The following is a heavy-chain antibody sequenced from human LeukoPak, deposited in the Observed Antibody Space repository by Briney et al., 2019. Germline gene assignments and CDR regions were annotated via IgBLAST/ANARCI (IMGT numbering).Heavy chain of an antibody. CDR1: GYTFTGYY. Sequence: ATVNVSCKASGYTFTGYYMHWVRQAPGQGLEWTGWINPNSGGTNYAQKFQGRVTMTRDTSISTAYLELSRLRSDDTAVYYCARDYDILTGYTRFDYWGQGTLVTVS. CDR2: INPNSGGT. D-gene: IGHD3-9*01. J-gene: IGHJ4*02. V-gene: IGHV1-2*02. CDR3: ARDYDILTGYTRFDY.